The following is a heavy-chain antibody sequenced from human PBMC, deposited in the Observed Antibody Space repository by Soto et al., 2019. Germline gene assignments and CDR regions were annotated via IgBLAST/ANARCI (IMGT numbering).Heavy chain of an antibody. CDR2: INHSGST. CDR3: ARVLQVYSSSWSSYEATYYYYGMDV. J-gene: IGHJ6*02. Sequence: PSETLSLTCAVYGVSFSGYYWSWIRQPPGKGLEWIGEINHSGSTNYNPSLKSRVTISVDTSKNQFSLKLSSVTAADTAVYYCARVLQVYSSSWSSYEATYYYYGMDVWGQGTTVTVSS. V-gene: IGHV4-34*01. D-gene: IGHD6-13*01. CDR1: GVSFSGYY.